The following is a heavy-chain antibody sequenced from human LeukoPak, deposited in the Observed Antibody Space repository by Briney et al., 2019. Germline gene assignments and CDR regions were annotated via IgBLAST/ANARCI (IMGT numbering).Heavy chain of an antibody. D-gene: IGHD5-12*01. CDR2: TNHSGST. V-gene: IGHV4-34*01. CDR1: GGSFSGYY. Sequence: SETLSLTCAVYGGSFSGYYWSWIRQSPGKGLEWIGETNHSGSTNYNPSLKSRVTISGDTSKNQFSLNLSSVTAADTAVYYCARAGVVATTLDYWGQGTLVTVSS. CDR3: ARAGVVATTLDY. J-gene: IGHJ4*02.